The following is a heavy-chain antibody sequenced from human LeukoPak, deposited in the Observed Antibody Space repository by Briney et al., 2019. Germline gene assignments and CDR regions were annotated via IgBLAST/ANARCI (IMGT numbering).Heavy chain of an antibody. V-gene: IGHV3-21*01. CDR2: ISGSGNCI. CDR3: ARGYSTTWTYGDY. D-gene: IGHD6-13*01. J-gene: IGHJ4*02. Sequence: GGSLRLSCAASGFTFSGYSMNWVRQAPGKGLEWVSSISGSGNCIYYADSVKGRFTISRDNAKNSLYLHMNSLRAEDTAVYYCARGYSTTWTYGDYWGQGTLVTVSS. CDR1: GFTFSGYS.